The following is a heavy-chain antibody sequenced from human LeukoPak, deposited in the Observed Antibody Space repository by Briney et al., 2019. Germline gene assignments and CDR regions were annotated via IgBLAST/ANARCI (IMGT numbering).Heavy chain of an antibody. CDR1: GYTFTSYD. CDR3: ARSAEAGDRGWFDP. Sequence: ASVKVSCKASGYTFTSYDINWVRQATGQGLEWMGWMNPNSGNTGYAQKFQGRVTITRNTSISTAYMELSSLRSEDTAVYYCARSAEAGDRGWFDPWGQGTLVTVSS. J-gene: IGHJ5*02. D-gene: IGHD1-26*01. CDR2: MNPNSGNT. V-gene: IGHV1-8*03.